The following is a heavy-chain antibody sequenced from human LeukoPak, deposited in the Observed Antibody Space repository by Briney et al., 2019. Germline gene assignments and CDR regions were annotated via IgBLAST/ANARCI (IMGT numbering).Heavy chain of an antibody. Sequence: ASVKVSCKASGYTFTSYGISWVRQAPGQGLEWMGWISAYNGNTNYAQKLQGRVTMTTDTFTSTAYMELRSLRSDDTAVYYCAISDILTGYYSTTFVYWGQGTLVTVSS. J-gene: IGHJ4*02. CDR2: ISAYNGNT. V-gene: IGHV1-18*01. CDR1: GYTFTSYG. CDR3: AISDILTGYYSTTFVY. D-gene: IGHD3-9*01.